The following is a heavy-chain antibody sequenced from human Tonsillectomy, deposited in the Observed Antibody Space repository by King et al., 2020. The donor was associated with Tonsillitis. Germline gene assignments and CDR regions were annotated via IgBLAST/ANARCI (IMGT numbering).Heavy chain of an antibody. V-gene: IGHV1-18*04. Sequence: VQLVESGAEVKKPGASVKVSCKASGYTFTRYDISWVRQAPGQGLEWMGWISAYNGNTNHAQKLQGRVTLTTDTSTSTAYMELRSLTSDDPAVYYCVRVSDLDVWGQGTTVTVSS. CDR3: VRVSDLDV. CDR2: ISAYNGNT. D-gene: IGHD5/OR15-5a*01. J-gene: IGHJ6*02. CDR1: GYTFTRYD.